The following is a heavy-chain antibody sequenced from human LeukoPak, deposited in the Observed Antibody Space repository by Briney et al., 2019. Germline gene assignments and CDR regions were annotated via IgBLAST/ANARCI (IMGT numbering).Heavy chain of an antibody. CDR3: ARHLPPEGRVTAIYYFDY. D-gene: IGHD2-21*02. J-gene: IGHJ4*02. CDR1: GDSISTYY. CDR2: IYYSGST. V-gene: IGHV4-39*01. Sequence: PSETLSLTCTVSGDSISTYYWSWIRQPPGKGLEWIGSIYYSGSTYYNPSLKSRVTISVDTSKNQFSLKLSSVTAADTAVYYCARHLPPEGRVTAIYYFDYWGQGTLVTVSS.